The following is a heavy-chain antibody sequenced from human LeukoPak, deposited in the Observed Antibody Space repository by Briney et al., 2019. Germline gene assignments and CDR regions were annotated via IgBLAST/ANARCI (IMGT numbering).Heavy chain of an antibody. CDR3: APSGTYFDY. CDR1: GYTFTNYY. J-gene: IGHJ4*02. Sequence: ASVKVSCKASGYTFTNYYMQWVRQAPGQGLEWMGRINPKSGGTNYAQKFQGRVALTRDTSISTAYMELSRLTSDDTAVYYCAPSGTYFDYWGQGTLVTVSS. V-gene: IGHV1-2*06. CDR2: INPKSGGT. D-gene: IGHD1-26*01.